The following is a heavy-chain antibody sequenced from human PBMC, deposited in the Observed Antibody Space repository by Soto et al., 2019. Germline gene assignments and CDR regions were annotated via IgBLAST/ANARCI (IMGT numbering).Heavy chain of an antibody. CDR2: ITSRSDYI. CDR3: ARVDGYTYPNDY. Sequence: LRLSCAASGFTFSAYSMSWVRQAPGKGLEWVSSITSRSDYIYYADSLKGRFTISRDNAKNSLYLQMHSLRAEDTAFYYCARVDGYTYPNDYWGQGTLVTVS. CDR1: GFTFSAYS. V-gene: IGHV3-21*01. D-gene: IGHD5-12*01. J-gene: IGHJ4*02.